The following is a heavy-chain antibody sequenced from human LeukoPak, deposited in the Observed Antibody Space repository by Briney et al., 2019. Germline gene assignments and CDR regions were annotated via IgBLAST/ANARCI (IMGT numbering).Heavy chain of an antibody. CDR2: ISGSGGST. J-gene: IGHJ4*02. CDR3: AKVGIYCSSTSCYYDY. Sequence: GGSLRLSCAASGFTFSNYAMSWVRQAPGKGLEWVSAISGSGGSTYYADSVKGRFTISRDNSKNTLYLQMNSLRAEDTAVYYCAKVGIYCSSTSCYYDYWGQGTLVTVSS. V-gene: IGHV3-23*01. CDR1: GFTFSNYA. D-gene: IGHD2-2*01.